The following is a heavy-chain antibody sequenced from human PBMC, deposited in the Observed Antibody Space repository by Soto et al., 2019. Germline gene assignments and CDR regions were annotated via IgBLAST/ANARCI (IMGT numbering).Heavy chain of an antibody. Sequence: GESLKISCKGSGYSFTSYWISWVRQMPGKGLEWMGRIDPSDSYTTYSPSFQGHVTISADKSISTAYLQWSSLKASDTAMYYCARCCSGGSCYTTRYYGMDVWGQGTTVTVSS. J-gene: IGHJ6*02. CDR3: ARCCSGGSCYTTRYYGMDV. D-gene: IGHD2-15*01. CDR2: IDPSDSYT. CDR1: GYSFTSYW. V-gene: IGHV5-10-1*01.